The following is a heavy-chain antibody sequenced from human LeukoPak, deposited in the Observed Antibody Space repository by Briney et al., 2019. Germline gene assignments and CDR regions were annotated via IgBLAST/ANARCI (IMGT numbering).Heavy chain of an antibody. D-gene: IGHD6-13*01. CDR2: IYSGGST. J-gene: IGHJ4*02. CDR1: GFTVSSNY. V-gene: IGHV3-53*01. CDR3: ARGAGGSSSWSTIRYFDG. Sequence: PGGSLRLSCAASGFTVSSNYMSWVRQAPGKGLEWVSVIYSGGSTYYADSVKGRFTISRDNSKNTLYLQMNSLRAEDTAVYYCARGAGGSSSWSTIRYFDGWGQGTLVTVSS.